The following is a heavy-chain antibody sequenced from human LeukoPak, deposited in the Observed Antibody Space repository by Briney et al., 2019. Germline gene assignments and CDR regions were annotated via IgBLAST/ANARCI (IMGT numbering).Heavy chain of an antibody. CDR3: AREASPQLYDSSGYYGY. Sequence: ASVKVSCKASGYTFTSYYMHWVRQAPGQGLEWMGISNPSGGSTSYAQKFQGRVTMTRDTSTSTVYMELSSLRSEDTAVYYCAREASPQLYDSSGYYGYWGQGTLVTVSS. CDR2: SNPSGGST. D-gene: IGHD3-22*01. J-gene: IGHJ4*02. CDR1: GYTFTSYY. V-gene: IGHV1-46*01.